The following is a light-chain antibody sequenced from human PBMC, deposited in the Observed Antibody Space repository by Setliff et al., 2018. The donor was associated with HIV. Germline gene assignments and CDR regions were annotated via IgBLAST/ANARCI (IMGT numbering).Light chain of an antibody. J-gene: IGLJ1*01. CDR2: RNN. CDR3: AAWDDSLSVYYV. Sequence: QSVLTQPPSASGTPGQRVTISCSGSSSNIGNNYVYWYQHPPGTAPKLLIYRNNQRPSGVPDRFSGSKSGTSASLAISGLRSEDEADYYCAAWDDSLSVYYVFGTGTKVTVL. CDR1: SSNIGNNY. V-gene: IGLV1-47*01.